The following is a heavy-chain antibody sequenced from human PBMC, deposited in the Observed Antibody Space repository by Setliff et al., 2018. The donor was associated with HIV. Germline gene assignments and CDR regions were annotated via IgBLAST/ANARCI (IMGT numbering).Heavy chain of an antibody. CDR1: GGSISSSDYY. V-gene: IGHV4-39*01. Sequence: SETLSLTCTVSGGSISSSDYYWGWIRQPPGKGLEWIGSIAYSGSTSYNPSLSSRLTISVDTSKNQVSLRLSSVTAADTGVYYCARHRDPPGSSWIYYYYYMDLWGEGTTVTVSS. CDR3: ARHRDPPGSSWIYYYYYMDL. CDR2: IAYSGST. D-gene: IGHD6-13*01. J-gene: IGHJ6*03.